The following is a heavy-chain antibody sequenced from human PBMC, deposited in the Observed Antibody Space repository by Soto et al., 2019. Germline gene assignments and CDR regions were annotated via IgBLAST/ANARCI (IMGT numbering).Heavy chain of an antibody. V-gene: IGHV3-43*01. D-gene: IGHD5-18*01. J-gene: IGHJ4*02. CDR1: GFTFDDYT. CDR2: ISWDGGIT. CDR3: AKAGAYNYGSYFDY. Sequence: GGSLRLSCAASGFTFDDYTMQWVRQAPGKGLEWVSLISWDGGITYYADSVKGRFTISRDNSKNSLYLQMNSLTTEDTALYYCAKAGAYNYGSYFDYWGQGTLVTVS.